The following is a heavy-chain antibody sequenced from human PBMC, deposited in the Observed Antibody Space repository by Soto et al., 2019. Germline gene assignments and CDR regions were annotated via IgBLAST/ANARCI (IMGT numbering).Heavy chain of an antibody. D-gene: IGHD2-15*01. CDR3: ARDRAPRGWSYLDL. Sequence: SVKVSCKAFGGSFSDYAISWVRQAPGQGLEWMGGIIPTFGTPNYAQKFQDRVTFTAHESTNTAYMELSRLTSEDTAVYYCARDRAPRGWSYLDLWGQGTQVTVSS. CDR2: IIPTFGTP. CDR1: GGSFSDYA. V-gene: IGHV1-69*13. J-gene: IGHJ4*02.